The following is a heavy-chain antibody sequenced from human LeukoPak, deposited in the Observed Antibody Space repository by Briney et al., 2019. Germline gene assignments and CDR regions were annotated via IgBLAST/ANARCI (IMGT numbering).Heavy chain of an antibody. J-gene: IGHJ4*02. CDR3: ARFDDSSGYSDY. Sequence: ASVKVSCKASGYTFTSYDINWVRQATGQGLEWMGWMNPNSGNTGYAQKFQGRVTMTRNTSISTAYMELSSLRSEDTAVYYCARFDDSSGYSDYWGQGTLVTVSS. CDR2: MNPNSGNT. V-gene: IGHV1-8*01. CDR1: GYTFTSYD. D-gene: IGHD3-22*01.